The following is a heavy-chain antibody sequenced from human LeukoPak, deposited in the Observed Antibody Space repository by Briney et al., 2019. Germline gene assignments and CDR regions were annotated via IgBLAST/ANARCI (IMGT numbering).Heavy chain of an antibody. CDR2: IYRSGDT. V-gene: IGHV3-66*01. CDR3: ARDKRYCSSGRCWGVQFGP. J-gene: IGHJ5*02. CDR1: GGSFSGYY. Sequence: ETLSLTCAVYGGSFSGYYWSWVRQAPGKGPEWISIIYRSGDTYYADSVKGRFTISRDNSKNTLYLQMNRLRVEDTAVYYCARDKRYCSSGRCWGVQFGPWGQGTLVTVSS. D-gene: IGHD2-15*01.